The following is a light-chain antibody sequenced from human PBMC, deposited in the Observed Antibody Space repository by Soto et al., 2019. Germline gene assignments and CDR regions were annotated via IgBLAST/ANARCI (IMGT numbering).Light chain of an antibody. V-gene: IGLV1-44*01. Sequence: QSALTQPLSVSASPGQRVTISCSGGSSNIGSNTVAWYQHLPGTAPPRLIFTAGQRPSGVPGRFSGSKSGTSASLAISGLQSEDEGDYYCSAWDNSLKGYVFGPGTKLTVL. CDR3: SAWDNSLKGYV. J-gene: IGLJ1*01. CDR1: SSNIGSNT. CDR2: TAG.